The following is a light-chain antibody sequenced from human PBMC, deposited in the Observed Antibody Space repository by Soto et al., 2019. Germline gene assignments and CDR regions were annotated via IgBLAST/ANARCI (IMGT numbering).Light chain of an antibody. CDR3: ATWDDSLPGYV. J-gene: IGLJ1*01. V-gene: IGLV1-44*01. CDR1: NSNIGSNK. CDR2: TSN. Sequence: QSVLTQPPSASGTPGRRVTISCSGSNSNIGSNKVNWYQQLPGTAPKLLIYTSNQRPSGVPDRFSGSKSGTSASLAISGLQSEDEAGYYCATWDDSLPGYVFGSATKVTV.